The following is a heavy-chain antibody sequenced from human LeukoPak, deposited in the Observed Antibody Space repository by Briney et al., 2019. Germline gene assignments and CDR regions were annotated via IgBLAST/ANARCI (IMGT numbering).Heavy chain of an antibody. Sequence: SETPSLTCAVYGGSFSGYYWSWIRQPPGKGLEWIGEINHSGSTNYNPSLKSRVTISVDTSKNQFSLKLSSVTAADTAVYYCARATYYYGSGSYYKSDYFDYWGQGTLVTVPS. CDR2: INHSGST. V-gene: IGHV4-34*01. CDR1: GGSFSGYY. D-gene: IGHD3-10*01. J-gene: IGHJ4*02. CDR3: ARATYYYGSGSYYKSDYFDY.